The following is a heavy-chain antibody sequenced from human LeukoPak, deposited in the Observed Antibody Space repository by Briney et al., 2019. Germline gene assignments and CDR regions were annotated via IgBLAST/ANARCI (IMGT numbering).Heavy chain of an antibody. CDR1: GVTLCSHA. D-gene: IGHD3-22*01. Sequence: GGSLRISFAAPGVTLCSHAMSWGRQGPGGGVGWGFAICGSGDSTYYADSVKGRFTISRDNSKNTLYLQMNSLRAEDTAVYYCAREPSYYYDSSGYPGGDPWGQGTLVTVSS. J-gene: IGHJ5*02. CDR2: ICGSGDST. V-gene: IGHV3-23*01. CDR3: AREPSYYYDSSGYPGGDP.